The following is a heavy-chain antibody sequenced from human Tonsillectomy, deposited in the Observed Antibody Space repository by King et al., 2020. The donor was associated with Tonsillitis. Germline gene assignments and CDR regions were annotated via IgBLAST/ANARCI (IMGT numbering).Heavy chain of an antibody. CDR2: IDYSGST. Sequence: VQLQESGPGLVKPSETLSLTCTVSGGSISSYYWSWIRQPPGKGLEWIGYIDYSGSTNYNPSLKSRVTISVDTSKNQFYLKLSCVTAADTAVYYCARAYGGDGYNYMVDYWGQGTLVTVSS. CDR1: GGSISSYY. V-gene: IGHV4-59*08. J-gene: IGHJ4*02. D-gene: IGHD5-24*01. CDR3: ARAYGGDGYNYMVDY.